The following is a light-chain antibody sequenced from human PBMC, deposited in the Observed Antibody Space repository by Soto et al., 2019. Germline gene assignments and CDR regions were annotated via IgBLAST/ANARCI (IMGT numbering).Light chain of an antibody. CDR3: QQRSNWLIT. V-gene: IGKV3-11*01. Sequence: EIVLTQSPATLSLSPGESAILSCRASQNVGSYLTWYVQKPGQAPRLLIYDASHMATGVPDRFTGSGSATDFSLTISKVEPGDFGVYYCQQRSNWLITFGQGTRLEIK. J-gene: IGKJ5*01. CDR1: QNVGSY. CDR2: DAS.